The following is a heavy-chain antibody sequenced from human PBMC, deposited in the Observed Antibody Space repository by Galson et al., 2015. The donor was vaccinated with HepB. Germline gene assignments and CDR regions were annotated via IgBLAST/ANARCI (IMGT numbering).Heavy chain of an antibody. CDR1: GFIFRNAW. CDR2: IKSKTDGGTA. D-gene: IGHD2-15*01. J-gene: IGHJ4*02. Sequence: SLRLSCAASGFIFRNAWMTWVRQAPGKGLEWVGRIKSKTDGGTADYTTPVKGRFTISRDDSENTLYLQMNSLKTEDTAVYYYTGDIAAVTAFDYWGQGTLVTVSS. CDR3: TGDIAAVTAFDY. V-gene: IGHV3-15*01.